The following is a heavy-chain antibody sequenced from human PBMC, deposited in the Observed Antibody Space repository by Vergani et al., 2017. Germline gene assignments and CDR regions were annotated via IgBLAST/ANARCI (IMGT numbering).Heavy chain of an antibody. CDR1: GGSISSGSYY. CDR3: ARSPRQMTGPNYFDY. CDR2: IYTSGST. Sequence: QVQLQESGPGLVKPSQTLSLTCTVSGGSISSGSYYWSWIRQPAGKGLEWIGRIYTSGSTNYNPSLKSRVTISVHTSKNQFSLKLSSVTAADTAVYYWARSPRQMTGPNYFDYWGQGTLVTGSS. D-gene: IGHD5-24*01. J-gene: IGHJ4*02. V-gene: IGHV4-61*02.